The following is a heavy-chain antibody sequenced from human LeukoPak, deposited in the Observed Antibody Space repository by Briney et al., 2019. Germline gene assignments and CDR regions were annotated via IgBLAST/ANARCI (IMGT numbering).Heavy chain of an antibody. CDR1: GFTFSDYY. Sequence: GSLRLSCAASGFTFSDYYMSWIRRAPGKGLEWVSYISSSSSYTNHADSVKGRFTISRDNAKNSLYLQINSLRAEDTAVYYCARYNDILTGSNNWFDPWGQGTLVTVSS. CDR2: ISSSSSYT. CDR3: ARYNDILTGSNNWFDP. D-gene: IGHD3-9*01. J-gene: IGHJ5*02. V-gene: IGHV3-11*06.